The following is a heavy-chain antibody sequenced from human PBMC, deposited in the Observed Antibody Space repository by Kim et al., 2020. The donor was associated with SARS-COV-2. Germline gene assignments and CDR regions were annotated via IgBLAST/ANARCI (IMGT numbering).Heavy chain of an antibody. CDR2: INWNGGST. CDR1: GFTFDEHG. J-gene: IGHJ6*02. V-gene: IGHV3-20*01. CDR3: ARGPLYYEGYGMDA. Sequence: GGSLRLSCAASGFTFDEHGMSWVRQAPGKGLEWVSGINWNGGSTGYADSVKGRFTISRDNAKNSLYLQMNSLRAEDTALYHCARGPLYYEGYGMDAWGQGTTVTVSS. D-gene: IGHD3-3*01.